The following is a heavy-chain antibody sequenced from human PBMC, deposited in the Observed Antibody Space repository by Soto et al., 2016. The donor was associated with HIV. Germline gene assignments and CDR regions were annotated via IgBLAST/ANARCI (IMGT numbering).Heavy chain of an antibody. CDR2: IRSKDYGGTT. CDR3: RGEGSFDY. J-gene: IGHJ4*02. CDR1: GFNFGASA. Sequence: EVQLVESGGGLVQPGRSLRLACSASGFNFGASAMSWVRQAPGKGLEWVGFIRSKDYGGTTEYAASVKGRFIISRDDSKSIAYLQMNSLKTEDTGVYYCRGEGSFDYWGQGILVAVSS. V-gene: IGHV3-49*04.